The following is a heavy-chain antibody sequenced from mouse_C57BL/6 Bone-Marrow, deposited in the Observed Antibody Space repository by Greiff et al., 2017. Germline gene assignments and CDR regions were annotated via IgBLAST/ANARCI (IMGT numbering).Heavy chain of an antibody. J-gene: IGHJ4*01. V-gene: IGHV1-64*01. CDR3: ARSLEDYAMDY. CDR1: GYTFTSYW. CDR2: ILPNSGST. Sequence: VQLQQPGAELVKPGASVTLSCKASGYTFTSYWMHWVMQRPGQGLEWIGMILPNSGSTNYTEKFKSKATLTVDKSSSTAYMQLRRLTSEDSAVYYCARSLEDYAMDYWGQGTSVTVSS.